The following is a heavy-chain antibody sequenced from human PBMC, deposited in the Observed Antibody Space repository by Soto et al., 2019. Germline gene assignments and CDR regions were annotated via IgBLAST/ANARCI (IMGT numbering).Heavy chain of an antibody. CDR2: IYYSGST. CDR3: ARRADPTSYYYYYYGMDV. Sequence: ASETLSLTCTGSGGSISRYYWSLIRQPPGKGLEWIGYIYYSGSTNYNPSLKSRVTISVDTSKNQFSLKLSSVTAADTAVYYCARRADPTSYYYYYYGMDVWGQGTTVTVSS. CDR1: GGSISRYY. J-gene: IGHJ6*02. V-gene: IGHV4-59*08.